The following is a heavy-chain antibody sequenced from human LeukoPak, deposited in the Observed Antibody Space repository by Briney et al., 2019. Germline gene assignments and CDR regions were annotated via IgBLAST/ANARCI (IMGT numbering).Heavy chain of an antibody. V-gene: IGHV3-7*01. D-gene: IGHD3-22*01. CDR1: GFTFSSYW. J-gene: IGHJ4*02. CDR3: ARAYDEVVISGGFDY. Sequence: GGSLRLSCAASGFTFSSYWMSWVRQAPGKGLEWVANIKQDGSEKYYVDSVKGRFTISRDNAKNSLYLQMNSLRAEDTAVYYCARAYDEVVISGGFDYWGQGTLVTVSS. CDR2: IKQDGSEK.